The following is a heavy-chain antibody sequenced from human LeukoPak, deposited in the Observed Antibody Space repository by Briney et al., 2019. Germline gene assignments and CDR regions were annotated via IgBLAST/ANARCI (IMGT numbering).Heavy chain of an antibody. D-gene: IGHD6-6*01. CDR3: AIAARPHTGAFDI. Sequence: GASVKVSCKASGYTFTSYDINWVRQAPGQGLEWMGGIIPIFGTANYAQKFQGRVTITTDESTSTAYMELSSLRSEDTAVYYCAIAARPHTGAFDIWGQGTMVTVSS. CDR2: IIPIFGTA. CDR1: GYTFTSYD. V-gene: IGHV1-69*05. J-gene: IGHJ3*02.